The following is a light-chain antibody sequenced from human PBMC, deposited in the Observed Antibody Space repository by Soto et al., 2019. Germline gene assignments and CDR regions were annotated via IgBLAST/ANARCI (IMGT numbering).Light chain of an antibody. J-gene: IGKJ1*01. CDR1: QSISVW. V-gene: IGKV1-5*03. CDR2: KAS. CDR3: QQYNSYPPT. Sequence: DIQMTQSPSTLSASVGDRVTITCRASQSISVWLAWYQQKAGKAPNLLIYKASRLESGVPSRFSGSGSETEFTLTISGLQPGDSATYYCQQYNSYPPTFGQGTKVEVK.